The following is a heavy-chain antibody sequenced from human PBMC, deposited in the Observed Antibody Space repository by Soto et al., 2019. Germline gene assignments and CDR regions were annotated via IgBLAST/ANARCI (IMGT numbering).Heavy chain of an antibody. CDR3: ARTEKFDP. Sequence: QVQLVQSGAEVKTPGASVRVSCKASGYTFNGYYIQWVRQAPGQGLEWMGWINPNTGGTNYAQNFQGRVTMTRDTSITTAYMELTRLRSDDTAVYYSARTEKFDPWGQGTLVTVSS. V-gene: IGHV1-2*02. J-gene: IGHJ5*02. CDR2: INPNTGGT. CDR1: GYTFNGYY.